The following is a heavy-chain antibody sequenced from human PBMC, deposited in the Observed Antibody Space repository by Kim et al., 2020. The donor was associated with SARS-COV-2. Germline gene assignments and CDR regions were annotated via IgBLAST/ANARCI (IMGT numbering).Heavy chain of an antibody. CDR2: ISGGGDIT. CDR1: GFTFSTYA. CDR3: AKATTMVRGVIFDY. J-gene: IGHJ4*02. Sequence: GGSLRLSSAASGFTFSTYAMTWVRQAPGKGLEWVSTISGGGDITYYADSVKGRFTISRDNSKNTLYLQMNSLRAEDTAVYYCAKATTMVRGVIFDYWGQGTLVTVSS. V-gene: IGHV3-23*01. D-gene: IGHD3-10*01.